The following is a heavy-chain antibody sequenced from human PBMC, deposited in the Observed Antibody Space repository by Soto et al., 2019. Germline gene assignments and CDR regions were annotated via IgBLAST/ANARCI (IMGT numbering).Heavy chain of an antibody. CDR1: GYTFTSYG. Sequence: ASVKVSCKASGYTFTSYGISWVRQAPGQGLEWMGWISAYNGNTNYAQKLQGRVTMTTDTSTSTAYMELRSLRSDDTAVYYCASGYYDSSGYYSPRNASDIWGQGTMVTVSS. D-gene: IGHD3-22*01. J-gene: IGHJ3*02. CDR3: ASGYYDSSGYYSPRNASDI. CDR2: ISAYNGNT. V-gene: IGHV1-18*01.